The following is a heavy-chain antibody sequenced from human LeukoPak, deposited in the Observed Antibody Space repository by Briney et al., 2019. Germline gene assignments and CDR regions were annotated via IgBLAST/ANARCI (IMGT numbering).Heavy chain of an antibody. CDR3: ARQVLLWFGVLSSGDADY. V-gene: IGHV4-39*01. J-gene: IGHJ4*02. D-gene: IGHD3-10*01. Sequence: PSETLSLTCTVSGGSISSSSYYWSWIRQPPGKGLEWIGSIYYSGSTYYNPSLKSRVTISVDTSKNQFSLKLSSVTAADTAVYYCARQVLLWFGVLSSGDADYWGQGTLVTVSS. CDR1: GGSISSSSYY. CDR2: IYYSGST.